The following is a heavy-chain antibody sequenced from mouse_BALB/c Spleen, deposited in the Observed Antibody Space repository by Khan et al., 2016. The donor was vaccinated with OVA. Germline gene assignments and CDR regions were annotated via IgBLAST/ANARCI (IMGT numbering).Heavy chain of an antibody. CDR2: IYPGSGST. Sequence: LQQPGSELVRPGASVKLSCKASGYTFTSYWMHWVKQRPGQGLEWIGDIYPGSGSTNYDEKFKSKATLTVDTSSSTAYMQLSSLTSEDSAVYYCTRWGYWFADWGQGTLVTVSA. J-gene: IGHJ3*01. D-gene: IGHD2-2*01. CDR3: TRWGYWFAD. V-gene: IGHV1S22*01. CDR1: GYTFTSYW.